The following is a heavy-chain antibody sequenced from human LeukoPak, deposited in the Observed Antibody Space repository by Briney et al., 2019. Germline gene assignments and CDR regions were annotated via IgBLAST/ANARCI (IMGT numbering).Heavy chain of an antibody. Sequence: GGSLRLSCVVSGFTFSSYWMNWVRQAPGKGLEWVSSITSSSSYIYYADSVKGRFTISRDNAKNSLCLQMNSLRAEDTAVYYCARHVVAVGFDYWGQGTLVTVSS. J-gene: IGHJ4*02. D-gene: IGHD3-22*01. CDR1: GFTFSSYW. CDR2: ITSSSSYI. V-gene: IGHV3-21*01. CDR3: ARHVVAVGFDY.